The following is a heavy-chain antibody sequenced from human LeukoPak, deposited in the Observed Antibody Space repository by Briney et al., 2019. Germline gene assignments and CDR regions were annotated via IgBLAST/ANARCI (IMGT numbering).Heavy chain of an antibody. J-gene: IGHJ4*02. D-gene: IGHD3-3*01. Sequence: PSETLSLTCTVSGGSISSGDYYWSWIRQPPGKGLEWIGYIYYSGSTYYNPSLKSRVTISVDTSKNQFSLKLSSVTAADTAVYYCARANYDFWSGYDYWGQGTLVTVSS. CDR3: ARANYDFWSGYDY. V-gene: IGHV4-30-4*08. CDR1: GGSISSGDYY. CDR2: IYYSGST.